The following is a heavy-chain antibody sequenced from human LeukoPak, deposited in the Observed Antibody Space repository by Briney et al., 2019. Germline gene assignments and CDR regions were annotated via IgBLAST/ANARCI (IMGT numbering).Heavy chain of an antibody. J-gene: IGHJ4*02. CDR3: ARHSQGYRPGGIDY. D-gene: IGHD6-13*01. Sequence: SETLSLTCTVSGGSISSSSYYWGWIRQPPGKGLEWIGSIYYSGSTYYNPSLKSRVTISVDTSKNQFSLKLSSVTAADTAVYYCARHSQGYRPGGIDYWGQGTLVTVSS. CDR1: GGSISSSSYY. V-gene: IGHV4-39*01. CDR2: IYYSGST.